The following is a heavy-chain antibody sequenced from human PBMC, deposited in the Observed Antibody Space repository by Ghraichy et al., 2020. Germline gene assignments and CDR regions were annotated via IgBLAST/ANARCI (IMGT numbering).Heavy chain of an antibody. CDR2: VRSKTNTYAT. J-gene: IGHJ6*02. Sequence: KVSCAASGFSLSGSVMHWVRQASGKGLEWVGRVRSKTNTYATAYNAALQGRFTISRDDLQMSGLKTEDTAVYFCTRVVTPEKGIISRPDSYYYGMDVCGQGTTVTVS. D-gene: IGHD2-21*02. CDR3: TRVVTPEKGIISRPDSYYYGMDV. V-gene: IGHV3-73*01. CDR1: GFSLSGSV.